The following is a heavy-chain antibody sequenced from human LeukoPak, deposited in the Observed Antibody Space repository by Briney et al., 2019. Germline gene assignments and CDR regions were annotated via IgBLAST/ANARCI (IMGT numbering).Heavy chain of an antibody. D-gene: IGHD3-9*01. CDR3: ARDLMYSSSNFDWFLVSVAPLWSDY. Sequence: GGSLRLSCAASGFTFSSYSMNWVRQAPGKGLEWVSSISSSSSYIYYADSVKGRFTISRDNAKNSLYLQMNSLRAEDTAVYYCARDLMYSSSNFDWFLVSVAPLWSDYWGQGTLVTVSS. CDR1: GFTFSSYS. V-gene: IGHV3-21*04. J-gene: IGHJ4*02. CDR2: ISSSSSYI.